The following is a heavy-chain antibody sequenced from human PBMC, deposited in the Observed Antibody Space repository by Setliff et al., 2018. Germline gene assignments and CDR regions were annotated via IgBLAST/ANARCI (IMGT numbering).Heavy chain of an antibody. J-gene: IGHJ1*01. CDR3: SRLVRYCTVTSCQRASGGEH. Sequence: GASVKVSCKASGYTFTDYGITWVRQAPGQGLEWMGWISGYTGNTNYAHKLQGRVTLTTDTSTGTAYMGLRSLGSDDTAVYYCSRLVRYCTVTSCQRASGGEHWGQGTLVTVSS. V-gene: IGHV1-18*01. CDR2: ISGYTGNT. D-gene: IGHD2-8*02. CDR1: GYTFTDYG.